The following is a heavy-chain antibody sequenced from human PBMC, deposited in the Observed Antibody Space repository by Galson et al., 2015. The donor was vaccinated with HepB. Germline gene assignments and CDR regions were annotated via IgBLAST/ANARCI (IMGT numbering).Heavy chain of an antibody. D-gene: IGHD5-12*01. Sequence: SVKVSCKASGYTFTYSSIHWVRQAPGQGLEWMGWINTNTGNPAYVQGFTGHFVFSLDTSVSTAYLHISSLKAEDTAVYYCAREKIQLRLGYFDLWGRGTLVTVSS. V-gene: IGHV7-4-1*02. J-gene: IGHJ2*01. CDR3: AREKIQLRLGYFDL. CDR1: GYTFTYSS. CDR2: INTNTGNP.